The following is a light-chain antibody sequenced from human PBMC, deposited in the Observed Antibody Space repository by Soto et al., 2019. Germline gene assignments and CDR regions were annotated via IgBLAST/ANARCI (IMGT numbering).Light chain of an antibody. V-gene: IGKV3-20*01. Sequence: EIVLTQSPGTLSLSPGDRATLSCRASQRVSNSYLAWYQQKPGQAPSLLIYAASNRATGIPDRFSGGGSAPDFTLTISRLEAEDFAVYYCQQYGKSAMFTFGQGTKLEIK. CDR3: QQYGKSAMFT. CDR2: AAS. J-gene: IGKJ2*01. CDR1: QRVSNSY.